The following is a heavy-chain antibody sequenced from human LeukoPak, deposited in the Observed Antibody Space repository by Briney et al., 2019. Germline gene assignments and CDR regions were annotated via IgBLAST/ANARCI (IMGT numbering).Heavy chain of an antibody. J-gene: IGHJ5*02. V-gene: IGHV1-2*02. D-gene: IGHD3-10*01. Sequence: ASVKVSCKASGYTFTGYYMHWVRQAPGQGLEWMGWINPNSGGTNYAQKFQGRVTMTRDTSISTAYMELSRLRSDDTAVYYCARVGRITMVRGASNWFDPWGQGTLVTVSS. CDR1: GYTFTGYY. CDR3: ARVGRITMVRGASNWFDP. CDR2: INPNSGGT.